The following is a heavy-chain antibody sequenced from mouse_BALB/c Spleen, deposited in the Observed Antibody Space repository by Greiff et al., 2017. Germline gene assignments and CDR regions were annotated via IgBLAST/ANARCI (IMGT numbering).Heavy chain of an antibody. D-gene: IGHD1-1*01. CDR2: ISNGGGST. J-gene: IGHJ1*01. V-gene: IGHV5-12-2*01. CDR3: ARHDYYGSSYPYWYFDV. CDR1: GFTFSSYT. Sequence: EVKVVESGGGLVQPGGSLKLSCAASGFTFSSYTMSWVRQTPEKRLEWVAYISNGGGSTYYPDTVKGRFTISRDNAKNTLYLQMSSLKSEDTAMYYCARHDYYGSSYPYWYFDVWGAGTTVTVSS.